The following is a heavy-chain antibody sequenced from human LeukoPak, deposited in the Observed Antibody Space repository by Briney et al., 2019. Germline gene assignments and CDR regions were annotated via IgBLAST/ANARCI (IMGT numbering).Heavy chain of an antibody. J-gene: IGHJ4*02. D-gene: IGHD5-24*01. V-gene: IGHV5-51*01. CDR1: GYSFISYW. Sequence: GEXXKISCEGSGYSFISYWIGWVRQMPGKGLEWMGIIYPGDSDTRYSPSFQGQVTISADKSISTAYLQWSSLKASDTAMYYCARSDGYHFDYWGQGTLVTVSS. CDR3: ARSDGYHFDY. CDR2: IYPGDSDT.